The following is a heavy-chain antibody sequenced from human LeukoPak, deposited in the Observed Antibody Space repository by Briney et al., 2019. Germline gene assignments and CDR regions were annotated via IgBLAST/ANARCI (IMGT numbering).Heavy chain of an antibody. V-gene: IGHV4-34*01. D-gene: IGHD3-22*01. Sequence: SETLSLTCAVYGRSFSGYYWSWIRQPPGKGLEWIGEINHSGSTNYNPSLKSRVTISVDTSKNQFSLKLSSVTAADTAVYYCASNGYDSSGYYRYYFDYWGQGTLVTVSS. CDR3: ASNGYDSSGYYRYYFDY. CDR2: INHSGST. CDR1: GRSFSGYY. J-gene: IGHJ4*02.